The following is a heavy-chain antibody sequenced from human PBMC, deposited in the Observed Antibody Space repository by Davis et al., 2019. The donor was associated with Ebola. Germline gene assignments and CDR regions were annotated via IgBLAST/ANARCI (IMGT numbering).Heavy chain of an antibody. Sequence: PSETLSLTCAVYGGSFSGYYWSWIRQPPGKGLEWIGEINHSGSTNYNPSLKSRVTISVDTSKNQFSLKLSSVTAADTAVYYCARQSMVRGVIVGVHYYYGMDVWGQGTTVTVSS. J-gene: IGHJ6*02. CDR3: ARQSMVRGVIVGVHYYYGMDV. D-gene: IGHD3-10*01. CDR2: INHSGST. CDR1: GGSFSGYY. V-gene: IGHV4-34*01.